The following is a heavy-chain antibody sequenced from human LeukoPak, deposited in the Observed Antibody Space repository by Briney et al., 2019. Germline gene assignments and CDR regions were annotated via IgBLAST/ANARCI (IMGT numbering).Heavy chain of an antibody. J-gene: IGHJ6*03. CDR2: ISAYNGNT. V-gene: IGHV1-18*01. Sequence: ASVKVSCKASGYTFTSYGISWVRQAPGQGLEWMGWISAYNGNTNYAQKLQGRVTMTTDTSTSTAYMELRSLRSDDTAVYYCAKVDIVATIAYYYYMDVWGKRTTVTVCS. CDR1: GYTFTSYG. CDR3: AKVDIVATIAYYYYMDV. D-gene: IGHD5-12*01.